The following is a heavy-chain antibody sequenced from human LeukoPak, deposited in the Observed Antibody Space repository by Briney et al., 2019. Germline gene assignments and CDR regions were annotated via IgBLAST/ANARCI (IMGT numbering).Heavy chain of an antibody. CDR3: ARESDTAMVTPGY. Sequence: PGGSLRLSCAASGFTFSSYSMNWVRQAPGKGLEWVSSISSSSSYIYYADSVKGRFTISRDNAKNSLYLQMNSLRAGDTAVYYCARESDTAMVTPGYWGQGTLVTVSS. CDR2: ISSSSSYI. D-gene: IGHD5-18*01. J-gene: IGHJ4*02. V-gene: IGHV3-21*01. CDR1: GFTFSSYS.